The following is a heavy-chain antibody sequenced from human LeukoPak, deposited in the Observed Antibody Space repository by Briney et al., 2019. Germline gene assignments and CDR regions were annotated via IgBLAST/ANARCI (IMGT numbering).Heavy chain of an antibody. CDR2: IYYSGST. Sequence: SGTLSLTCTGSGGTISSYYWSWIRQPPGRGLEWIGYIYYSGSTNYNPSLKSRVTISVDTSKNQFSLKLSSVTAADTAVYYCAITSGYYYGFDYWGQGTLVTVSS. V-gene: IGHV4-59*08. CDR1: GGTISSYY. CDR3: AITSGYYYGFDY. D-gene: IGHD3-22*01. J-gene: IGHJ4*02.